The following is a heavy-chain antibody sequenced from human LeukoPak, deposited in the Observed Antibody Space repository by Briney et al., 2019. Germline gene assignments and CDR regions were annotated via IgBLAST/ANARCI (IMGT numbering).Heavy chain of an antibody. D-gene: IGHD6-19*01. CDR2: IYPGDFDT. J-gene: IGHJ4*02. V-gene: IGHV5-51*01. CDR1: GYSFTSYW. CDR3: ARRVGRSSGWYGVADY. Sequence: GESLKISCKGSGYSFTSYWNGWLRQMPGKGLEWMGIIYPGDFDTRYRPSFQGQVTISADKSISTAYLQWSSLKASDTAMYYCARRVGRSSGWYGVADYWGQGTLVTVSS.